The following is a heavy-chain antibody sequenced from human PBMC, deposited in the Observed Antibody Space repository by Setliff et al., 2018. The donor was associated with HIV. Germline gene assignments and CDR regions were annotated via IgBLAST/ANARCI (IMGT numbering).Heavy chain of an antibody. J-gene: IGHJ4*02. CDR1: GYTFTNYD. V-gene: IGHV1-8*02. D-gene: IGHD3-22*01. CDR2: MNPNSGNT. Sequence: ASVKVSCKPSGYTFTNYDINWVRQATGQGLEWMGRMNPNSGNTGYAQKFQGRVTMTRDTSISTAYMELRSLRSDDTAVYYCARGYDGSGHYYVYWGQGSLVTVSS. CDR3: ARGYDGSGHYYVY.